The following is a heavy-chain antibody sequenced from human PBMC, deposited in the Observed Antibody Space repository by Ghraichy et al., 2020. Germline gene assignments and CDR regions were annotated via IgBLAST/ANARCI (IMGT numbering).Heavy chain of an antibody. CDR1: GYTFTSYY. J-gene: IGHJ4*02. CDR2: INPSGGST. D-gene: IGHD2-15*01. V-gene: IGHV1-46*01. CDR3: ASGYCSGGSCYSARAPGDY. Sequence: ASVKVSCKASGYTFTSYYMHWVRQAPGQGLEWMGIINPSGGSTSYAQKFQGRVTMTRDTSTSTVYMELSSLRSEDTAVYYCASGYCSGGSCYSARAPGDYWGQGTLVTVSS.